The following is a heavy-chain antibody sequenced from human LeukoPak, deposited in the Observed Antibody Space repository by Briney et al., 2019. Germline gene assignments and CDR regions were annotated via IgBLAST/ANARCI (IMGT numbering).Heavy chain of an antibody. CDR3: AREVKRGYSYGYGY. J-gene: IGHJ4*02. CDR1: GYTFTGYY. V-gene: IGHV1-2*02. Sequence: GASMKVSCRASGYTFTGYYMHWVRQAPGQGLEWMGWINPNSGGTNYAQKFQGRVTMTRDTSISTAYMELSRLRSDDTAVYYCAREVKRGYSYGYGYWGQGTLVTVSS. CDR2: INPNSGGT. D-gene: IGHD5-18*01.